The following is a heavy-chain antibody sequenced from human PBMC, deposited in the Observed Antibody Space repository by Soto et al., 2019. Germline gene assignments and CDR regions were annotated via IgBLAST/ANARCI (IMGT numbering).Heavy chain of an antibody. V-gene: IGHV3-30-3*01. CDR2: ISYDGSNK. Sequence: VQLVESGGGVVQPGRSLRLSCAASGFTFSSYAMHWVRQAPGKGLEWVAVISYDGSNKYYADSVKGRFTISRDNSKNTLYLQMNSLRAEDTAVYYCAREGHTIFGVVSMRGMDVWGQGTTVTVSS. CDR3: AREGHTIFGVVSMRGMDV. J-gene: IGHJ6*02. D-gene: IGHD3-3*01. CDR1: GFTFSSYA.